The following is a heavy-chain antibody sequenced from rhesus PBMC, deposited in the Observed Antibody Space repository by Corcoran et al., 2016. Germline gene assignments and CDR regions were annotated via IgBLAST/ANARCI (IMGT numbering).Heavy chain of an antibody. D-gene: IGHD2-39*01. Sequence: QVQLQESGPGLAQPSETLSLTCAVSGYSISSGYALTWVRQPPGKGLEWIGFIGGDTCSTYYNPSLTGRVTIAKDTSTNQVSLMLTSVTAADTAVYYCVRVDRRAVIIDYWGQGVLVTVSS. J-gene: IGHJ4*01. V-gene: IGHV4-127*01. CDR1: GYSISSGYA. CDR3: VRVDRRAVIIDY. CDR2: IGGDTCST.